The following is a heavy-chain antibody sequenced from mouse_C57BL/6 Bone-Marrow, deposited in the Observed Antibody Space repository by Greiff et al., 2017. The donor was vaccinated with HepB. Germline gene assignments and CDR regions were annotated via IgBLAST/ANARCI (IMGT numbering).Heavy chain of an antibody. Sequence: VQLQESGAELAKPGASVKLSCKASGYTFTSYWMHWVKQRPGQGLEWIGYINPSSGYTKYNQKFKDKATLTADKSSSTAYMQLSSLTYEDSAAYYCASSRPETWFAYWGQGTLVTVSA. J-gene: IGHJ3*01. CDR1: GYTFTSYW. CDR2: INPSSGYT. V-gene: IGHV1-7*01. CDR3: ASSRPETWFAY.